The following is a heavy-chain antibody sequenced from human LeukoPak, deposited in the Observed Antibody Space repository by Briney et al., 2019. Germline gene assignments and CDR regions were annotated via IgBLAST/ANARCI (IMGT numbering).Heavy chain of an antibody. CDR3: ARGASSSSSWWAAYYYYYMDV. J-gene: IGHJ6*03. Sequence: PGGSLRLSCAASGFTFSSYSMNWVRQAPGKGLEWVSSISSSSSYIYYADSVKGRFTISRDNAKNSLYLQMNSLRAEDTAVYYCARGASSSSSWWAAYYYYYMDVWGKGTTVTVSS. CDR1: GFTFSSYS. V-gene: IGHV3-21*01. D-gene: IGHD6-13*01. CDR2: ISSSSSYI.